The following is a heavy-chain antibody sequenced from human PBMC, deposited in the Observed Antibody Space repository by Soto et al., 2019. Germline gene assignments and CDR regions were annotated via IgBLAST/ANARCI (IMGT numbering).Heavy chain of an antibody. V-gene: IGHV1-18*01. J-gene: IGHJ4*02. D-gene: IGHD3-22*01. CDR3: ARGRYDSSGYFLDY. CDR1: VYTFTSYG. Sequence: XSVKVSCKASVYTFTSYGISWVRQAPGQGLEWMGWISAYNGNTNYAQKLQGRVTMTTDTSTSTAYMELRSLRSDDTAVYYCARGRYDSSGYFLDYWGQGTLVTVSS. CDR2: ISAYNGNT.